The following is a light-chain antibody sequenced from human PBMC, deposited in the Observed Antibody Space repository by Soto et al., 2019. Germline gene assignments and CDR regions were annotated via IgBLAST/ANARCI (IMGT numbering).Light chain of an antibody. CDR3: AAWDNSLNGM. CDR2: SND. J-gene: IGLJ3*02. V-gene: IGLV1-44*01. Sequence: QSVLTQPPSASGTPGQRVTISCSGSSSNIGSNSVIWYQQLPGTAPKLLIYSNDQRPSGVPDRFSGSKSGTSASLAISGLQSEDEAIYYCAAWDNSLNGMFGGGTKLTVL. CDR1: SSNIGSNS.